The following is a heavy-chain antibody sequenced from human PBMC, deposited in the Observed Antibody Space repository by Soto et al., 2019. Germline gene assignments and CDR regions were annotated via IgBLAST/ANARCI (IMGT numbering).Heavy chain of an antibody. CDR1: GFTFSSYG. CDR3: AKDQRFPQIAAAGPNWLDP. Sequence: PGGSLRLSCAASGFTFSSYGMHWVRQAPGKGLEWVAVISYDGSNKYYADSVKGRFTISRDNSKNTLYLQMNSLRAEDTAVYYCAKDQRFPQIAAAGPNWLDPWGQGTLVTVSS. V-gene: IGHV3-30*18. D-gene: IGHD6-13*01. CDR2: ISYDGSNK. J-gene: IGHJ5*02.